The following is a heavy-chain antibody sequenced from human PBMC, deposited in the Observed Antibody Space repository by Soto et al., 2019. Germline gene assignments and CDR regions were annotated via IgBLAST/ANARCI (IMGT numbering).Heavy chain of an antibody. V-gene: IGHV4-30-4*01. J-gene: IGHJ4*02. CDR2: IYDSGST. CDR1: GGSISSGDYY. CDR3: ARDLRYYYGSGSLPVGDY. D-gene: IGHD3-10*01. Sequence: SETLSLTCTVSGGSISSGDYYWSWIRQPPGKGLEWIGYIYDSGSTYYNPSLKSRVTISVDTSKNQFSLKLSSVTAADTAVYYCARDLRYYYGSGSLPVGDYWGQGTLVTVSS.